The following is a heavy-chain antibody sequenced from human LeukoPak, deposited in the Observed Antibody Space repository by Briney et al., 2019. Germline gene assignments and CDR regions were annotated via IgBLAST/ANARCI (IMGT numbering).Heavy chain of an antibody. J-gene: IGHJ2*01. D-gene: IGHD7-27*01. V-gene: IGHV3-66*01. CDR1: GFNFNNYA. Sequence: GGSLRLSCAASGFNFNNYAMSWVRQAPGKGLDWVSVIYSGGTTRYADSVKGRFIISRDDSKNTLYLQMNSLRDEDTAVYYCARGAGDRPYWYFDLWGRGTLVTVSS. CDR3: ARGAGDRPYWYFDL. CDR2: IYSGGTT.